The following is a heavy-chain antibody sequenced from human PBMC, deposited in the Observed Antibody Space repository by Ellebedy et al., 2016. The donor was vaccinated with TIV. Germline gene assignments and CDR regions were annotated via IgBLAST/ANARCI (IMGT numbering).Heavy chain of an antibody. CDR3: ARGTHKNNWNDDLEAFDI. CDR1: GGSISSGGYS. CDR2: IYYSGST. V-gene: IGHV4-30-2*05. Sequence: SETLSLXXAVSGGSISSGGYSWSWIRQPPGKGLEWIGYIYYSGSTYYNPSLKSRVTISVDTSKNQFSLKLSSVTAADTAVYYCARGTHKNNWNDDLEAFDIWGQGTMVTVSS. J-gene: IGHJ3*02. D-gene: IGHD1-20*01.